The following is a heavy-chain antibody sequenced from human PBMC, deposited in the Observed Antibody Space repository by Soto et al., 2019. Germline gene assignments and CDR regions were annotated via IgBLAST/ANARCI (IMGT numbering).Heavy chain of an antibody. Sequence: EVQLVESGGGLVKPGGSLRLSCAPSGFTFSNAWMSLVRQAPGPGLEGVGRSKSKTDGGTTDYAEPVKGRFTISRDDSKNTLYLQMNSLKTEDTAVYYCTTDHGGGYYFWSGYGYYYYYMEVWGKGTTVTVSS. D-gene: IGHD3-3*01. CDR2: SKSKTDGGTT. J-gene: IGHJ6*03. CDR1: GFTFSNAW. CDR3: TTDHGGGYYFWSGYGYYYYYMEV. V-gene: IGHV3-15*01.